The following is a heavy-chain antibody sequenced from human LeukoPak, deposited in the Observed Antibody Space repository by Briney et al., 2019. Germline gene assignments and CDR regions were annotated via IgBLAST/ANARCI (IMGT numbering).Heavy chain of an antibody. CDR3: AIDPYYYDGSGSLDY. J-gene: IGHJ4*02. CDR2: IDPSDSYT. Sequence: GESLKISCKGSGYSFTSYWITWVRQMPGKGLEWLGRIDPSDSYTDYSPSFQGHVTISADKSISTAYLQWSSLKASDTAMYYCAIDPYYYDGSGSLDYWGQGTLVTVSS. D-gene: IGHD3-22*01. CDR1: GYSFTSYW. V-gene: IGHV5-10-1*01.